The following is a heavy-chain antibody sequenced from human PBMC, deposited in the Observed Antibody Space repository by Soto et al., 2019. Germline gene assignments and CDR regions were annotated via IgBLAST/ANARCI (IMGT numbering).Heavy chain of an antibody. V-gene: IGHV1-18*01. D-gene: IGHD3-10*01. CDR2: ISAYNGNT. CDR3: ARLVNTMVRSDY. Sequence: ASVKVSCKASGYTFTSYGISWVRQAPGQGLEWMGWISAYNGNTNYAQKLQGRVTMTTDTYTSTAYMELRSLRSDDTAVYYCARLVNTMVRSDYWGQGTLVTVSS. J-gene: IGHJ4*02. CDR1: GYTFTSYG.